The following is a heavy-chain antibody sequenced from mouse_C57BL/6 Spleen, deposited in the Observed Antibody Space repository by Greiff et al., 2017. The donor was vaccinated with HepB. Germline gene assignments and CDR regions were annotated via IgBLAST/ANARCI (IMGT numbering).Heavy chain of an antibody. CDR3: ASGGYDGDYYAMDY. CDR2: IRNKANGYTT. J-gene: IGHJ4*01. D-gene: IGHD2-2*01. V-gene: IGHV7-3*01. Sequence: EVQVVESGGGLVQPGGSLSLSCAASGFTFTDYYMSWVRQPPGKALEWLGFIRNKANGYTTEYSASVKGRFTISRDNSQSILYLQMNALRAEDSATYYCASGGYDGDYYAMDYWGQGTSVTVSS. CDR1: GFTFTDYY.